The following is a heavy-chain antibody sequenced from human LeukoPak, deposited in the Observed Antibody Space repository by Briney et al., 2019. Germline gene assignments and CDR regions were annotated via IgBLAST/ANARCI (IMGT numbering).Heavy chain of an antibody. CDR1: GGSISSGAYY. V-gene: IGHV4-31*03. J-gene: IGHJ3*02. CDR3: ARAILPANGAFDI. Sequence: SQTLSLTCTVSGGSISSGAYYWSWLRQHPGKGLEWIGYIYYSGSTYYNPALKRRVTISVDTSKNQFSLKLSSVTAADTAVYYCARAILPANGAFDIWGQGTMVTVSS. D-gene: IGHD3-9*01. CDR2: IYYSGST.